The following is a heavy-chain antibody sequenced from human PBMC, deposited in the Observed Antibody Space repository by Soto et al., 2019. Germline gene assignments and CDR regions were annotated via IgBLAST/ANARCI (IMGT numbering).Heavy chain of an antibody. CDR3: ARDCSITRCLGGDLVY. D-gene: IGHD2-2*01. Sequence: EVQLVESGGGLVKPGGSLRLTCAASGFTFINYGMNWVRQAPGKGLEWVSSISSSSSYMYYADSVKGRFTISRYNAKNPLYLQMSSPRAEDTAVYLCARDCSITRCLGGDLVYWGQGTRVSASS. CDR1: GFTFINYG. J-gene: IGHJ4*02. CDR2: ISSSSSYM. V-gene: IGHV3-21*01.